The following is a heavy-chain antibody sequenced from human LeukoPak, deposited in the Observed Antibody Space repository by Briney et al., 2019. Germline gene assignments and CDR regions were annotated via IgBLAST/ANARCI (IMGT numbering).Heavy chain of an antibody. D-gene: IGHD3-22*01. Sequence: AGGSLRLSCAASGFTFDDYAMHWVRQAPGKGLEWVSGLSWNSGCIGYADSVKGRFTISRDNAKNSLYLQMNSLRAEDTALYYRAKDIWALYDSSGYYSDWGQGTLVTVSS. J-gene: IGHJ4*02. CDR2: LSWNSGCI. CDR3: AKDIWALYDSSGYYSD. CDR1: GFTFDDYA. V-gene: IGHV3-9*01.